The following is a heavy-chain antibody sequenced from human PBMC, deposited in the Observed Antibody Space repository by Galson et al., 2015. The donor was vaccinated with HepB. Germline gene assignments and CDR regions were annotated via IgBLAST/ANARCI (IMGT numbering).Heavy chain of an antibody. CDR1: GFTFSSYW. CDR3: ATDTAMVTYYYYGMDV. J-gene: IGHJ6*02. CDR2: IKQDGSEK. D-gene: IGHD5-18*01. Sequence: SLRLSCAASGFTFSSYWMSWVRQAPGKGLEWVANIKQDGSEKYYVDSVKGRFTISRDNAKNSLYLQMNSLRAEDTAVYYCATDTAMVTYYYYGMDVWGQGTTVTVSS. V-gene: IGHV3-7*03.